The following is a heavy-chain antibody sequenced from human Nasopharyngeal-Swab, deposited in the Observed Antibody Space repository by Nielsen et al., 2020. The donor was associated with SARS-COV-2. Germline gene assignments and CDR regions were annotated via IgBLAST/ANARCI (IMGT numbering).Heavy chain of an antibody. CDR1: GFTFNNYA. V-gene: IGHV3-23*01. CDR2: ISDSSDFT. D-gene: IGHD3-22*01. Sequence: GESLKISCAASGFTFNNYAMSWVRQAPGKGLEWVSGISDSSDFTYYADSVKGRFTISRDNSKSTLFLQMNSLRAEDTAIYYCARRGRDRFDANGYYYGRYFDYWGQGTLVTVSS. CDR3: ARRGRDRFDANGYYYGRYFDY. J-gene: IGHJ4*02.